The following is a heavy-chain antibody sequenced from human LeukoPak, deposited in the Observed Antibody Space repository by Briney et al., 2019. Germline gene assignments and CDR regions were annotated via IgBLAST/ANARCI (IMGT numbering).Heavy chain of an antibody. Sequence: TGGSLRLSCAASGFAFSRYWMSWVRQAPGEGLEWVSVIYSGGTTYYADSVKGRFTISRDNSKNTLYLQMNSLGAEDTAVYYCARELHLGQGTLVTVSS. CDR3: ARELH. J-gene: IGHJ4*02. D-gene: IGHD1-26*01. CDR1: GFAFSRYW. CDR2: IYSGGTT. V-gene: IGHV3-66*02.